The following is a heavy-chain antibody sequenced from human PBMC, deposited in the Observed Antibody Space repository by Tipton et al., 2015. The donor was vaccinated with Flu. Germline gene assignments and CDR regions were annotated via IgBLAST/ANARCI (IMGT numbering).Heavy chain of an antibody. CDR2: VHQTGNT. V-gene: IGHV4-38-2*01. CDR3: ARLDYSNYVSEPKNWFDH. J-gene: IGHJ5*02. D-gene: IGHD4-11*01. CDR1: GDSVGSDYF. Sequence: TLSLTCSVSGDSVGSDYFWGWIRQSPGMGLEWIGNVHQTGNTYYNPSLRSRVTIAIDRPKNQFPLRLTSVTAADTAVYFCARLDYSNYVSEPKNWFDHWGQGTLVTVS.